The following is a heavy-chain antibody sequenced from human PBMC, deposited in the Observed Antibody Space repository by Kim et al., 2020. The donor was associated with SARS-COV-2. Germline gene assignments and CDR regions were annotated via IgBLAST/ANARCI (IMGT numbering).Heavy chain of an antibody. Sequence: GGSLRLSCAASGFTFSSYAMSWVRQAPGKGLEWVSAISGSGGSTYYADSVKGRFTISRDNSKNTLYLQMNSLRAEDTAVYYCAKSPYSSSWYNWFDPWGQGTLVTVSS. J-gene: IGHJ5*02. V-gene: IGHV3-23*01. D-gene: IGHD6-13*01. CDR1: GFTFSSYA. CDR2: ISGSGGST. CDR3: AKSPYSSSWYNWFDP.